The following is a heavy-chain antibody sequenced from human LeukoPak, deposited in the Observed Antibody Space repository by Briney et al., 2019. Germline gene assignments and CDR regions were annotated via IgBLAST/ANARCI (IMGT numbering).Heavy chain of an antibody. CDR1: GGTFSSYA. CDR2: IIPILVIA. CDR3: ANSFPHDPFDI. Sequence: SVKVSCKASGGTFSSYAISWVRQAPGQGLEWMGRIIPILVIANYAQKFQGRVTITADKSTSTAYMELSSLRSENTAVYHCANSFPHDPFDIWGQGTMVTVSS. V-gene: IGHV1-69*04. J-gene: IGHJ3*02. D-gene: IGHD3-3*02.